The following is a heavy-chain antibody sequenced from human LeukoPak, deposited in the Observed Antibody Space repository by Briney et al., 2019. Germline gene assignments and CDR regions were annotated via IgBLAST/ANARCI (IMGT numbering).Heavy chain of an antibody. CDR3: ARDWSIAARQRFGY. Sequence: GASVKVSCKASGGTFSSFAISWVRQAPGQGLEWMGWMNPNSGNTGYAQKFQGRVTMTRNTSISTAYMELSSLRSEDTAVYYCARDWSIAARQRFGYWGQGTLVTVSS. D-gene: IGHD6-6*01. CDR2: MNPNSGNT. CDR1: GGTFSSFA. J-gene: IGHJ4*02. V-gene: IGHV1-8*02.